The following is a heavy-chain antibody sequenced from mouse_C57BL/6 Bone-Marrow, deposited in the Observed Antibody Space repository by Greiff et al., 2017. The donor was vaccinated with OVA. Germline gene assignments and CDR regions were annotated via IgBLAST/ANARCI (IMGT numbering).Heavy chain of an antibody. CDR2: IDPSDSET. J-gene: IGHJ3*01. V-gene: IGHV1-52*01. Sequence: QVQLQQPGAELVRPGSSVTLSCKASGYTFTSYWMHWVKQRPIQGLEWIGNIDPSDSETHYNQKFKDKATLTVDKSSSTAYMQLSSLTSEDSAVYYCARDSGGWFAYWGQGTLVTVSA. D-gene: IGHD3-2*01. CDR1: GYTFTSYW. CDR3: ARDSGGWFAY.